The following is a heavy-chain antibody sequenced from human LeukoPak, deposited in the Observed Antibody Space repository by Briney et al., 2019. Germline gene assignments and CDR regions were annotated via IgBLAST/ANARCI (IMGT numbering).Heavy chain of an antibody. D-gene: IGHD3-3*01. J-gene: IGHJ4*02. Sequence: GGSLRLSCAASGFTFSFYWMSWVRQAPGKGLEWVANINQDGSDKYFVDSVKGRFTIFRDNAKNSLYLQMNSLRAEDTAVYYCARAQGSYDFVYYFDYWGQGTLVTVSS. CDR3: ARAQGSYDFVYYFDY. CDR2: INQDGSDK. CDR1: GFTFSFYW. V-gene: IGHV3-7*01.